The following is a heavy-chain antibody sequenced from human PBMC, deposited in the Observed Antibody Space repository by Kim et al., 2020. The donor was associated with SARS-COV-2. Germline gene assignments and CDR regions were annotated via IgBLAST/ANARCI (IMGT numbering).Heavy chain of an antibody. V-gene: IGHV4-34*01. CDR2: T. D-gene: IGHD6-25*01. J-gene: IGHJ4*02. CDR3: ARGRGGPSGDY. Sequence: TNDHPSLKSRVTISVDTSKNQFSLKLSSVTAADTAVYYWARGRGGPSGDYWGQGTLVTVSS.